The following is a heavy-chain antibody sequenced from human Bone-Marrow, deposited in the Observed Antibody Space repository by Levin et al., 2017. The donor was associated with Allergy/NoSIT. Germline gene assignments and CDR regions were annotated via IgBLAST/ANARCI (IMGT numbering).Heavy chain of an antibody. CDR1: GDTFPSAW. CDR2: VHPDDSET. CDR3: TRHLKSPADS. D-gene: IGHD3-9*01. V-gene: IGHV5-51*01. J-gene: IGHJ4*02. Sequence: RGESLKISCKVFGDTFPSAWIGWVRQMPGKGLEWMGRVHPDDSETTYSPSFEGQVAISVDKTTRTAYLEWDRLKASDTAMYYCTRHLKSPADSWGQGTLVTVSS.